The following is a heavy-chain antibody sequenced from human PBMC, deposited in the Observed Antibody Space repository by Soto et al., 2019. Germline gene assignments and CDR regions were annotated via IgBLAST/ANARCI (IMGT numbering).Heavy chain of an antibody. J-gene: IGHJ5*02. Sequence: QVQLQESGPRLVKPSGSLSLTCGVSGGTVASSHWWSWVCQSPGGGLEGIGNVYHTGDTNFNPSLQRRVTISVDNSNNQCSLRLNSLTAADTAVYFCAKEIVTAGGNNYFDPWGPGTQVTVSS. CDR3: AKEIVTAGGNNYFDP. D-gene: IGHD2-21*02. CDR2: VYHTGDT. V-gene: IGHV4-4*02. CDR1: GGTVASSHW.